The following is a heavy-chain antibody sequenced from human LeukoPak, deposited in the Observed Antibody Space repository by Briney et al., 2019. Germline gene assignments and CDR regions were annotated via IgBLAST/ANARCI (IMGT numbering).Heavy chain of an antibody. Sequence: GGSLRLSCAASGFTFSNYLMNWVRQAPGKGLEWVSSIVTTGNYIYYSDSVKGRFTISRDNAKDSLFLQMNSLRTEDTGVYYCARDRYGWHDRWDYWGLGNQVIVSS. J-gene: IGHJ4*02. CDR2: IVTTGNYI. V-gene: IGHV3-21*01. CDR3: ARDRYGWHDRWDY. CDR1: GFTFSNYL. D-gene: IGHD1-26*01.